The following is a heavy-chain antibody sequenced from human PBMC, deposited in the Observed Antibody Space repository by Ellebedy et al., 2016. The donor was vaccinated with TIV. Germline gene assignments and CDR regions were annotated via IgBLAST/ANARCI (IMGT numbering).Heavy chain of an antibody. CDR1: GGTFSSYA. CDR2: IIPIFGTA. D-gene: IGHD5-18*01. Sequence: ASVKVSCKASGGTFSSYAISWVRQAPGQGLEWMGGIIPIFGTANYAQKFQGRVTITADESTSTAYMELSSLRSEDTAVYYCARDWPGQLWLFDYWGQGTLVTVSS. V-gene: IGHV1-69*13. J-gene: IGHJ4*02. CDR3: ARDWPGQLWLFDY.